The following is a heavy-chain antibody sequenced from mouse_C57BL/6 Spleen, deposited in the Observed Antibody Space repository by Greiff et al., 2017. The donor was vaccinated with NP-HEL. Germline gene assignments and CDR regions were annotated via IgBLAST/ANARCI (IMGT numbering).Heavy chain of an antibody. D-gene: IGHD3-2*02. CDR3: ADSSGYVVWCAY. J-gene: IGHJ3*01. V-gene: IGHV1-26*01. Sequence: EVQLQQSGPELVKPGASVKISCKASGYTFTDYYMNWVKQSHGKSLEWIGDINPNNGGTSYNQKFKGKATLTVDKSSSTAYMELRSLTSEDSAVYYCADSSGYVVWCAYWGQGTLVTVSA. CDR2: INPNNGGT. CDR1: GYTFTDYY.